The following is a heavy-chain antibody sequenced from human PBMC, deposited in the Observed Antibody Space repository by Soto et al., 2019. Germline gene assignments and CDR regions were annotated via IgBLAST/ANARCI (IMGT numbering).Heavy chain of an antibody. D-gene: IGHD5-12*01. V-gene: IGHV4-59*01. Sequence: QVQLQESGPGLVKPSETLSLTCTVSGGSISSYYWSWIRQPPGKGLEWIGYIYYSGSTNYNPALKSRVTMSVPTSKYPLSLKLSSVPSADTAVYYCARYRDGYNRHPFDYWGQGTLFTVSS. CDR2: IYYSGST. CDR3: ARYRDGYNRHPFDY. J-gene: IGHJ4*02. CDR1: GGSISSYY.